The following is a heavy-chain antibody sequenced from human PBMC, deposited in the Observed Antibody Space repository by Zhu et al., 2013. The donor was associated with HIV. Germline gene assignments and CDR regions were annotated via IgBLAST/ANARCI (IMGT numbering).Heavy chain of an antibody. CDR3: ARLPTQGSGPYVTGGSVYYYYGMDV. CDR1: GGTFSSYA. D-gene: IGHD3-10*02. J-gene: IGHJ6*02. V-gene: IGHV1-69*06. Sequence: QVQLVQSGAEVKKPGSSVKVSCKASGGTFSSYAISWVRQAPGQGLEWMGGIIPIFGTANYAQKFQGRVTITADKSTSTAYMELSSLRSEDTAVYYCARLPTQGSGPYVTGGSVYYYYGMDVWGQGTTVTVSS. CDR2: IIPIFGTA.